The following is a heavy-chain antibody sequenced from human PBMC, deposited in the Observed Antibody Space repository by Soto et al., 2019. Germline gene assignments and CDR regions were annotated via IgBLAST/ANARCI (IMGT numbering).Heavy chain of an antibody. V-gene: IGHV3-30*03. Sequence: QVQLVESGGGVVQPGRSLRLSCAASGFTFSSYGMHWVRQAPGKGLEWVAVISYDGSNKYYADSVKGRFTISRDNSKNTLYLQMNSLRAEDTAVYYCARERGTYYYDSSGYYLRGLGMDVWGQGTTVTVSS. J-gene: IGHJ6*02. D-gene: IGHD3-22*01. CDR2: ISYDGSNK. CDR1: GFTFSSYG. CDR3: ARERGTYYYDSSGYYLRGLGMDV.